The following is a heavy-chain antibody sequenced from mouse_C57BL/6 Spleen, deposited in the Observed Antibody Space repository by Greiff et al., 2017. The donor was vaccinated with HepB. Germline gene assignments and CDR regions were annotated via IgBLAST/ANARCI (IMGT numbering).Heavy chain of an antibody. D-gene: IGHD1-1*01. CDR3: ARRGPYYYGPWYFDV. V-gene: IGHV1-26*01. CDR1: GYTFTDYY. CDR2: INPNNGGT. J-gene: IGHJ1*03. Sequence: VQLQQSGPELVKPGASVKISCKASGYTFTDYYMNWVKQSHGKSLEWIGDINPNNGGTSYNQKFKGKATLTVDKSSSTAYMELRSLTSEDSAVYYCARRGPYYYGPWYFDVWGTGTTVTVSS.